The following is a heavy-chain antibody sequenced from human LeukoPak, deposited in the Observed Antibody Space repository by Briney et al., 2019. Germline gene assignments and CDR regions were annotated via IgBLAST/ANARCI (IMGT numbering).Heavy chain of an antibody. CDR2: INHSGST. J-gene: IGHJ5*02. CDR3: AKDSQTSWSSSWLWFLDP. D-gene: IGHD6-13*01. CDR1: GGSFSGYY. V-gene: IGHV4-34*01. Sequence: SETLSLTCAVYGGSFSGYYWSWIRQPPGKGLEWIGEINHSGSTNYNPSLKSRVTISVDTSKNQFSLKLGSVTAADTAVYYCAKDSQTSWSSSWLWFLDPWGQGTPVTVSS.